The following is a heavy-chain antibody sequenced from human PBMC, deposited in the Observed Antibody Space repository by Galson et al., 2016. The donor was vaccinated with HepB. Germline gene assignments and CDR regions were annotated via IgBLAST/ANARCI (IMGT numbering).Heavy chain of an antibody. CDR3: ARVGTTVTTQALGMDV. V-gene: IGHV4-59*01. CDR2: IYNSGST. J-gene: IGHJ6*02. D-gene: IGHD4-17*01. CDR1: GGSISNYY. Sequence: ETLSLTCTVSGGSISNYYWSWIRQPPGKGLEWIGYIYNSGSTNSNPSLKSRVAISVDTSKNQFSLKLSSVTAADTAVYYCARVGTTVTTQALGMDVWGQGTTVTVS.